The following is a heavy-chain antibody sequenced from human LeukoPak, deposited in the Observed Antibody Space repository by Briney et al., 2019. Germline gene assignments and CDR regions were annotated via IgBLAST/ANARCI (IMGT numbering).Heavy chain of an antibody. Sequence: PGGSLRLSCAASGFTFSSYWMSWVRQAPGKGLEWVANIKQDGSEKYYVDSVKGRFTISRDNAKNTLYLQMNSLRAEDTAVYYCAKFLSSSFSSWFDPWGQGTLVTVSS. D-gene: IGHD6-13*01. V-gene: IGHV3-7*03. CDR2: IKQDGSEK. J-gene: IGHJ5*02. CDR3: AKFLSSSFSSWFDP. CDR1: GFTFSSYW.